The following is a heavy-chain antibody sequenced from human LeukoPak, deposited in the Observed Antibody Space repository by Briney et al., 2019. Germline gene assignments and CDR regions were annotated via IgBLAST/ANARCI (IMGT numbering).Heavy chain of an antibody. D-gene: IGHD5-24*01. Sequence: GGSLRLSCAASGFTFGSYWMTWVRQAPGKGLEWVANMKHDGIEKYYVDSVKGRFTISRDDAKNSLYLQMNSLRAEDTAVYYCAREGREGYNYPALDFWGQGILVTVSS. CDR3: AREGREGYNYPALDF. CDR1: GFTFGSYW. CDR2: MKHDGIEK. V-gene: IGHV3-7*05. J-gene: IGHJ4*02.